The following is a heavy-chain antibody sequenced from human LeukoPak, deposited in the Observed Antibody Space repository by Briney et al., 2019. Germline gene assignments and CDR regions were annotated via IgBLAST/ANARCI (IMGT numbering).Heavy chain of an antibody. CDR3: ARHSPDYGSGTYFDY. V-gene: IGHV4-59*08. Sequence: SETLSLTCTVSSGSISSYYWSWIRQPPGKGLEWIGYVYYSGRTNYNPSLKSRVTISVDTSKNQFSLKLSSVTAADTAVYYCARHSPDYGSGTYFDYWGQGTLVTVSS. J-gene: IGHJ4*02. CDR2: VYYSGRT. D-gene: IGHD3-10*01. CDR1: SGSISSYY.